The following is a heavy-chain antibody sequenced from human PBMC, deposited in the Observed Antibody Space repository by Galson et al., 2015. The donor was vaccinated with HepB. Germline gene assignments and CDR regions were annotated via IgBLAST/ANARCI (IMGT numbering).Heavy chain of an antibody. J-gene: IGHJ2*01. D-gene: IGHD3-22*01. CDR3: AAGPLLYDSSGYYYGPWYFDL. Sequence: SVKVSCKASGFTFTSSAVQWVRQARGQRLEWIGWIVVGSGNTNYAQKFQERVTITRDMSTSTAYMELSSLRSEDTAVYYCAAGPLLYDSSGYYYGPWYFDLWGRGTLVTVSS. V-gene: IGHV1-58*01. CDR1: GFTFTSSA. CDR2: IVVGSGNT.